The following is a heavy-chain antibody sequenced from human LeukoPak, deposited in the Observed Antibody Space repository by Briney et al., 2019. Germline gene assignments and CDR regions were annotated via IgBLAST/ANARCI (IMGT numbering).Heavy chain of an antibody. J-gene: IGHJ6*03. V-gene: IGHV1-69*13. CDR2: IIPIFGTA. D-gene: IGHD2-15*01. CDR3: ARGGDWQLLAPYYYMDV. Sequence: SVTVSCKASGGTFSSYAISWVRQAPGQGLEWMGGIIPIFGTANYAQKFQGRVTITADESTSTAYMELSSLRSEDTAVYYCARGGDWQLLAPYYYMDVWGKGTTVTVSS. CDR1: GGTFSSYA.